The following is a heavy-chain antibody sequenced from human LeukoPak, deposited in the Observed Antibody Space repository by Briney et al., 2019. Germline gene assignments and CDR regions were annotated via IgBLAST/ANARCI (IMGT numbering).Heavy chain of an antibody. J-gene: IGHJ4*02. CDR2: INPNSGGT. D-gene: IGHD1-26*01. Sequence: ASVEVSCKASGYTFTGYYMHWVRQAPGQGLEWMGWINPNSGGTNYAQKFQGRVTMTRDTSISTAYMELSRLRSDDTAVYYCARARSRWERLRVDYWGQGTLVTVSS. V-gene: IGHV1-2*02. CDR1: GYTFTGYY. CDR3: ARARSRWERLRVDY.